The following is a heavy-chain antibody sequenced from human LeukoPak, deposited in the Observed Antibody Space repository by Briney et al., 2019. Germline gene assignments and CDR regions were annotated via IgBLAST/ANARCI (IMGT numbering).Heavy chain of an antibody. J-gene: IGHJ4*02. V-gene: IGHV3-74*01. CDR2: INSDGSDT. CDR1: GFTFSSYW. CDR3: ASCVAVPGLPDY. Sequence: PGGSLRLSCAASGFTFSSYWMYWVRQAPGKGLVWVSRINSDGSDTSYADSVQGRFTISRDNAKNTLYLQMNSLRAEDTAVYYCASCVAVPGLPDYWGQGTLVIVSS. D-gene: IGHD6-19*01.